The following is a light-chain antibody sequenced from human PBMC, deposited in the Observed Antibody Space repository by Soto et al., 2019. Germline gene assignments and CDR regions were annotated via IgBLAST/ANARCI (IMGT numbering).Light chain of an antibody. CDR2: HAS. CDR3: QHYYXXPWT. CDR1: QTINNW. J-gene: IGKJ1*01. V-gene: IGKV1-5*01. Sequence: DIQMTQSPSPLSASIGDRVTITCRASQTINNWLAWYQQKPGKAPNLLXYHASNLETGVPSRFXXXAXGTXXXXXXXXXXPDXFAXYYCQHYYXXPWTFGQGTKVEIK.